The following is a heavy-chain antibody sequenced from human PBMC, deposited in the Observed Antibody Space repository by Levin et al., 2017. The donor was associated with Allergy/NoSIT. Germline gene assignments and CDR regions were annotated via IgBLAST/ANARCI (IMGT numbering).Heavy chain of an antibody. CDR2: ISSSGSNI. CDR1: GFTFSSYG. D-gene: IGHD1-14*01. CDR3: ARDVNNRNGFLDY. Sequence: GESLKISCAASGFTFSSYGMNWVRQAPGKGLEWVSYISSSGSNIYYADSVKGRFTISRDNAKNSLYLQMNSLRAEDTAVYYCARDVNNRNGFLDYCGQGTLVTVSS. J-gene: IGHJ4*02. V-gene: IGHV3-48*03.